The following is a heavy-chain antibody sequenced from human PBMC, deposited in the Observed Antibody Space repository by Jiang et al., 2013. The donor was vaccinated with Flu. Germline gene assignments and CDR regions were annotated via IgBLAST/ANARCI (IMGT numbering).Heavy chain of an antibody. CDR2: IDWDDDK. CDR3: ARIFPQHYYYGSGSYYDY. Sequence: KPTQTLTLTCTFSGFSLSTSGMCVSWIRQPPGKALEWLALIDWDDDKYYSTSLKTRLTISKDTSKNQVVLTMTNMDPVDTATYYCARIFPQHYYYGSGSYYDYWGQGTLVTVSS. J-gene: IGHJ4*02. V-gene: IGHV2-70*01. CDR1: GFSLSTSGMC. D-gene: IGHD3-10*01.